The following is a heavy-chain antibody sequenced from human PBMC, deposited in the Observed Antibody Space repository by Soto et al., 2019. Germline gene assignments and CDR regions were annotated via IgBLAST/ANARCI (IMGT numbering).Heavy chain of an antibody. CDR1: GYSFTSYW. V-gene: IGHV5-51*01. D-gene: IGHD4-17*01. Sequence: GEFLKISCKGSGYSFTSYWIGWVRQMPGKGLEWMALIFAGDSDTRFSPSFQGHVTLSVDKSTTTAYLQWSSLQASDTATYYCARSDGDYVFDHWGQGTLVTVSS. J-gene: IGHJ4*02. CDR3: ARSDGDYVFDH. CDR2: IFAGDSDT.